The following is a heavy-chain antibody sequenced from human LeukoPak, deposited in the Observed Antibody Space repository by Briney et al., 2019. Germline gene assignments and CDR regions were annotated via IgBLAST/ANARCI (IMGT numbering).Heavy chain of an antibody. J-gene: IGHJ3*02. D-gene: IGHD1-1*01. V-gene: IGHV1-8*01. CDR1: GYTFTSYD. CDR2: MNPNSGNT. Sequence: ASVKVSCKASGYTFTSYDIIWVRQATGQGLEWMGWMNPNSGNTGYAQKFQGRVTMARNTSISTAYMELSSLRSEDTAVYYCAREGPLEDAFDIWGQGTMVTVSS. CDR3: AREGPLEDAFDI.